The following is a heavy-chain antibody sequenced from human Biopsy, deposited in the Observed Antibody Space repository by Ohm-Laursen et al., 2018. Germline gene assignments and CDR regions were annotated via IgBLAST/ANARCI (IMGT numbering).Heavy chain of an antibody. V-gene: IGHV4-59*01. CDR3: ARATNSTGWPYYYFYGMDV. D-gene: IGHD2/OR15-2a*01. CDR2: IYYSGST. Sequence: GTLFLTCTVSGGSISSDYWSWIRQTPGKGLEWIGYIYYSGSTNYNPSLKSRVTISVDTSKNQFSLRLNSVTAADTAVYYCARATNSTGWPYYYFYGMDVWGQGTTVTVPS. CDR1: GGSISSDY. J-gene: IGHJ6*02.